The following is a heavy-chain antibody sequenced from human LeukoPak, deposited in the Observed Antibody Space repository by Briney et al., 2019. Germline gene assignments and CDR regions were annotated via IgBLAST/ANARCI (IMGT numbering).Heavy chain of an antibody. CDR2: IYYSGST. D-gene: IGHD1-26*01. J-gene: IGHJ5*02. CDR1: GGSISSYY. CDR3: ARSPSGSSSRWFDP. V-gene: IGHV4-59*12. Sequence: SETLSLTCTVSGGSISSYYWSWIRQPPGKGLEWIGYIYYSGSTNYNPSLKSRVTISVDQSKNQFSLKVTSVTAADTAVYYCARSPSGSSSRWFDPWGQGTLVTVSS.